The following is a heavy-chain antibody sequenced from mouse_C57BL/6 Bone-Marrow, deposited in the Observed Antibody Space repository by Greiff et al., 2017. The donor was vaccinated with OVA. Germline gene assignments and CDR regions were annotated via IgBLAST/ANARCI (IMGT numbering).Heavy chain of an antibody. V-gene: IGHV14-2*01. J-gene: IGHJ4*01. CDR3: AMAGDYDVFYYAMDY. Sequence: VQLQQSGAELVKPGASVKLSCTASGFNIKDYYMHWVKQRTEQGLEWIGRIDPEDGETKYAPQFQGKATITADTSSNTAYLQLSSLTSEDTAVYYCAMAGDYDVFYYAMDYWGQGTSVTVSS. CDR2: IDPEDGET. CDR1: GFNIKDYY. D-gene: IGHD2-4*01.